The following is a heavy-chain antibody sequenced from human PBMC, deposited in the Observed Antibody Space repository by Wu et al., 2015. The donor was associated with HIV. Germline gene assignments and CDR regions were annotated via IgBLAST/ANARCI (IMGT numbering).Heavy chain of an antibody. CDR3: ARGARDRWDYHFYMDV. CDR2: IVAGNGVT. J-gene: IGHJ6*03. V-gene: IGHV1-58*02. CDR1: GFRFTSSM. Sequence: QRQLTQSGPEVKKPGTSVKVSCQASGFRFTSSMIQWMRQGRGQRPEWVGGIVAGNGVTNYDQKFEDRVLITRDVSTNTAYMELTNLRVDDTAVYYCARGARDRWDYHFYMDVWGKGTTVTVTS. D-gene: IGHD1-26*01.